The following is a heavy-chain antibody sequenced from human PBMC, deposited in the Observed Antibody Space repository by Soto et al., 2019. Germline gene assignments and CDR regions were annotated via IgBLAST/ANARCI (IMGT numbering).Heavy chain of an antibody. CDR2: IYATGTT. D-gene: IGHD1-1*01. CDR3: VRDGTKTLRDWFDP. V-gene: IGHV4-4*07. CDR1: GASIRGFY. Sequence: SETLSLTCTVSGASIRGFYWSGIRKSAGKGLEWIGRIYATGTTDYNPSLKSRVMMSVDTSKKQFSLKLRSVTAADTAVYYCVRDGTKTLRDWFDPWGQGISVTVSS. J-gene: IGHJ5*02.